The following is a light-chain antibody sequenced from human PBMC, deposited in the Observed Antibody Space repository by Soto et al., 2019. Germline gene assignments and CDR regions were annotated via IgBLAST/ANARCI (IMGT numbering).Light chain of an antibody. J-gene: IGKJ1*01. V-gene: IGKV2-28*01. CDR2: LGS. Sequence: DIVMTQSPLSLPVTPGEPASISCRSSQSLLHSNGYNYLDWYLQKPGQSSQLLICLGSNRASGVPDRFSDSGSGTDFTLKISRVEAEDVGVYYCMQALQTPWTFGQGTKVEIK. CDR1: QSLLHSNGYNY. CDR3: MQALQTPWT.